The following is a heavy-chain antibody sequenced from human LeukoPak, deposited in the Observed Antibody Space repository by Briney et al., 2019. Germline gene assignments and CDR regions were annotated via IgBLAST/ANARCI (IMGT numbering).Heavy chain of an antibody. Sequence: GGSLRLSCIASGFTFSSYSMNWVRQAPGKGLEWVSCISSSTSTIYYADSVKGRFTISRDNAKNSLYLQMNSLRDEDTAVYYCARNGYSSSWSAYFDYWGQGTLVTVSS. CDR1: GFTFSSYS. J-gene: IGHJ4*02. D-gene: IGHD6-13*01. CDR2: ISSSTSTI. CDR3: ARNGYSSSWSAYFDY. V-gene: IGHV3-48*02.